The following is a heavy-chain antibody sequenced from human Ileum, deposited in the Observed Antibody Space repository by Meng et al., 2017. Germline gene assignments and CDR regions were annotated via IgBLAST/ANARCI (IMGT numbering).Heavy chain of an antibody. J-gene: IGHJ4*02. CDR1: GGSVNTGSYY. D-gene: IGHD3-22*01. Sequence: QVHLKESGPGLVRPSETLSLTCTISGGSVNTGSYYWSWIRQPPGKGLEWIGYMYFSGSTKYNASLKSRVSISVDTSKKQFSLNLTSVTAADTAVYYCARGHYDKYFDSWGQGTLVTVSS. CDR3: ARGHYDKYFDS. CDR2: MYFSGST. V-gene: IGHV4-61*01.